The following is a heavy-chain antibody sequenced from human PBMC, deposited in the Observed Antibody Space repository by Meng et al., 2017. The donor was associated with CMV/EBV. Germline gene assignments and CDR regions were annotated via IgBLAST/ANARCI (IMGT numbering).Heavy chain of an antibody. CDR1: GFTVSSNY. CDR2: IYSGGST. CDR3: ARGPYCSSTSCTYYFDY. V-gene: IGHV3-53*01. D-gene: IGHD2-2*01. Sequence: GESLKISCAASGFTVSSNYMSWVRQAPGKGLEWVSVIYSGGSTYYADSVKGRFTISRDNAKNSLYLQMNSLRAEDTAAYYCARGPYCSSTSCTYYFDYWGQGTLVTVSS. J-gene: IGHJ4*02.